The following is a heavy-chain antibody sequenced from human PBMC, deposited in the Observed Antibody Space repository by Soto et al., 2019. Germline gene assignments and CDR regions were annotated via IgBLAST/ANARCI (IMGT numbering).Heavy chain of an antibody. J-gene: IGHJ5*02. Sequence: DVQLVETGGGIVPPGGSLRLSCAASGLTFNRYWMHWVRHAPGKGLVWVSHINTDGTNSNYADSVKGRFTISRDNAKSTLFLQMNSLRDEDTAVYYXXXXXCSGGNCYTYYFDPWGQGIPVTVSS. CDR2: INTDGTNS. CDR3: XXXXCSGGNCYTYYFDP. D-gene: IGHD2-15*01. CDR1: GLTFNRYW. V-gene: IGHV3-74*01.